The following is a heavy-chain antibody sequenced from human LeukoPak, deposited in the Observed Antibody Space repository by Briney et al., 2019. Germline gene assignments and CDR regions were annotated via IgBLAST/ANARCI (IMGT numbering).Heavy chain of an antibody. CDR1: GFTFSGSA. CDR2: ISYDGSNK. J-gene: IGHJ4*02. D-gene: IGHD3-10*01. Sequence: GGSLRLSCAASGFTFSGSALHWVRQAPGKGLEWVAVISYDGSNKYYADSVKGRFTISRDNSKNTLYLQMDSLRAEDTAVYYCARVGEARYYFDYWGQGTLVTVSS. CDR3: ARVGEARYYFDY. V-gene: IGHV3-30*04.